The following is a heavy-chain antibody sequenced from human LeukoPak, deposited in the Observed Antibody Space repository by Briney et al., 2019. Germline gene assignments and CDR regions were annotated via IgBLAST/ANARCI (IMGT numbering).Heavy chain of an antibody. CDR2: INHSGST. D-gene: IGHD1-14*01. Sequence: SETLSLTCAVYGGSFSGYYWSWIRQPPGKGLEWIGEINHSGSTNYNPSLKSRVTISVDTSKNQFSLKLSSVTAADTAVYYCARWVLIGTTGYFDYWGQGTLVTVSS. CDR1: GGSFSGYY. CDR3: ARWVLIGTTGYFDY. V-gene: IGHV4-34*01. J-gene: IGHJ4*02.